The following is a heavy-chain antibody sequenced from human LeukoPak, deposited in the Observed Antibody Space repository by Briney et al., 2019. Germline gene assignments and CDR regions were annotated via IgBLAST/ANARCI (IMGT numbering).Heavy chain of an antibody. J-gene: IGHJ3*02. Sequence: SETLSLTCSVSGGSVSSPLYYWSWIRQPAGKGLEWIGHIYTYGSSDYNPSLKSRVTISVDTSKNQFSLKLSSVTTADTAVYYCARYYYDNSGSIYAFDIWGQGTMVTVSS. D-gene: IGHD3-22*01. CDR2: IYTYGSS. V-gene: IGHV4-61*10. CDR1: GGSVSSPLYY. CDR3: ARYYYDNSGSIYAFDI.